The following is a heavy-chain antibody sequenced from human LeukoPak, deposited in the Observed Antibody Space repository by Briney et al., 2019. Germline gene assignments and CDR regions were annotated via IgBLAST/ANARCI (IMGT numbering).Heavy chain of an antibody. V-gene: IGHV3-23*01. CDR1: GFTFSSYA. CDR2: ISDTT. CDR3: AKGGVVVPAARGWFDP. D-gene: IGHD2-2*01. Sequence: GGSLRLSCAASGFTFSSYAMTWVRQAPGKGLEWVSAISDTTYYADSVKGRFTISRDNSKNTLFLQMNSLRAEDTAVYYCAKGGVVVPAARGWFDPWGQGTLVTVSS. J-gene: IGHJ5*02.